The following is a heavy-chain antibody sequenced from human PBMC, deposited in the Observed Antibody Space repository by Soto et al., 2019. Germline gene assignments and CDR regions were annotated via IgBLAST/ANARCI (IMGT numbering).Heavy chain of an antibody. CDR3: ARGGPRSSGYDPSDY. V-gene: IGHV3-66*01. Sequence: GGSLRLSCAASGFTVSRNFMNWVRQAPGKGLEWVSVIHSGGSTYYADSVKGRFTISRDNSKNTLYLQMNSLRAEDTAVYYCARGGPRSSGYDPSDYWGQGTLVTVSS. J-gene: IGHJ4*02. CDR1: GFTVSRNF. CDR2: IHSGGST. D-gene: IGHD3-22*01.